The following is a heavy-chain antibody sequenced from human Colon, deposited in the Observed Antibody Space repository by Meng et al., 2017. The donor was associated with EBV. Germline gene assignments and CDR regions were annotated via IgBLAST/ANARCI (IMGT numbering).Heavy chain of an antibody. CDR3: ARASYGSGSPLGESWFDP. V-gene: IGHV4-31*03. CDR1: GGSISSGGYY. J-gene: IGHJ5*02. D-gene: IGHD3-10*01. Sequence: VEPQESGPGLVKPSQTLSLTCTVSGGSISSGGYYWSWIRQHPGKGLEWIGYIHSSGSTYYNPSLRSRLTISVDTSKNQFSLKLSSVTAADTAVYYCARASYGSGSPLGESWFDPWGQGTLVTVSS. CDR2: IHSSGST.